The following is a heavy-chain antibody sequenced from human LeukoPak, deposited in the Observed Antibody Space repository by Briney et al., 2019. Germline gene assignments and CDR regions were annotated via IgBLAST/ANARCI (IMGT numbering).Heavy chain of an antibody. D-gene: IGHD3-10*01. CDR3: ARASTKAWFGELRYGMDV. Sequence: SETLSLTCTVSGGSISSGGYYWSWIRQHPGKGLEWIGYIYYSGSTYYSPSLKSRVTISVDTSKNQFSLKLSSVTAADTAVYYCARASTKAWFGELRYGMDVWGQGTTVTVSS. CDR1: GGSISSGGYY. V-gene: IGHV4-31*03. J-gene: IGHJ6*02. CDR2: IYYSGST.